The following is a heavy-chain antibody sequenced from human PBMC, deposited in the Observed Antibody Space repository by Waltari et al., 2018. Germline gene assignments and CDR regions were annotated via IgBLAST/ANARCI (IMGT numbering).Heavy chain of an antibody. V-gene: IGHV5-51*01. J-gene: IGHJ4*02. Sequence: EVQLVQSGAEVKKPGESLKISCKGSGHSFTSYWIGWGRQMPGKALAWMGIIYPGDSDTRYSPSSQGQVTISADKSISTAYLQWSSLKASDTAMYYCVSGTHEYYFDYWGQGTLVTVSS. CDR3: VSGTHEYYFDY. CDR1: GHSFTSYW. CDR2: IYPGDSDT.